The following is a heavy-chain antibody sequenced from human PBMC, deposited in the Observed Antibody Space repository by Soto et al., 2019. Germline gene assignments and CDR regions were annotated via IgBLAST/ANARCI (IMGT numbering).Heavy chain of an antibody. V-gene: IGHV1-18*04. Sequence: QVQLVQSGAEVKKPGASVKVSCKTSGYTFTNYPITWVRQAPGQGLEWVGWISAYSGSTNYAQNLQGRVTMTTDTXXXXXXXXXXXXXXXDTAVYYCARDLGGVLMALDPWGQGTLVTVSS. CDR2: ISAYSGST. D-gene: IGHD2-21*01. CDR3: ARDLGGVLMALDP. CDR1: GYTFTNYP. J-gene: IGHJ5*02.